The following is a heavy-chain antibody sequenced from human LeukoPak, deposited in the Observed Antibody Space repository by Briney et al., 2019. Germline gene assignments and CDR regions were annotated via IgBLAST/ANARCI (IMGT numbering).Heavy chain of an antibody. CDR2: IIPILGIA. V-gene: IGHV1-69*04. J-gene: IGHJ4*02. D-gene: IGHD6-13*01. Sequence: GASVKVSCKASGGTFSSYAISWVRQAPGQGLEWMGRIIPILGIANYAQKFQGRVTITADKSTSTAYMELSSLRSEDTAVYYCARTAAAREGRDYWGQGTLVTVSS. CDR1: GGTFSSYA. CDR3: ARTAAAREGRDY.